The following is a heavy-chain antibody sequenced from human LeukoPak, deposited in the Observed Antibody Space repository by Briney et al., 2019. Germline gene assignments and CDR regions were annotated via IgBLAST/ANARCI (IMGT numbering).Heavy chain of an antibody. CDR2: LYSAGTT. Sequence: GGSLRLSCAVSGFTVSTDYMSWVRQAPGKGLEWVSILYSAGTTYYADSVKGRFTISRDYSRNILYLQMSSLRAEDTAIYYCARTPSGSGNFFDYWGQGAPVTVSS. CDR3: ARTPSGSGNFFDY. J-gene: IGHJ4*02. D-gene: IGHD3-10*01. V-gene: IGHV3-66*01. CDR1: GFTVSTDY.